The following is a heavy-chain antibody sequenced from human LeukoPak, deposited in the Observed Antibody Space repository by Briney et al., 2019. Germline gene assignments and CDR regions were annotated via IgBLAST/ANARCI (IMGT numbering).Heavy chain of an antibody. CDR2: INHSGST. V-gene: IGHV4-34*01. CDR1: GGSFSGYY. CDR3: ARDRNYYGSGSYPRAGYFQH. Sequence: SETLSLTCAVYGGSFSGYYWSWIRQPPGKGLEWIGEINHSGSTNYNPSLKSRVTISVDTSKNQFSLKLSSVTTADTAVYYCARDRNYYGSGSYPRAGYFQHWGQGTLVTVSS. J-gene: IGHJ1*01. D-gene: IGHD3-10*01.